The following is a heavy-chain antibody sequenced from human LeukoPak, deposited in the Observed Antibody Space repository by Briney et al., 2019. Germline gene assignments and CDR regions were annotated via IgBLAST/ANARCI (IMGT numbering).Heavy chain of an antibody. D-gene: IGHD3-9*01. J-gene: IGHJ5*02. Sequence: SETLSLNCAVYGGSFSGYYWSWIRQPPGKGLEWIGEINHSGSTNYNPSLKSRVTFSVDTSKNQFSLKLSSVTAADTAVYYCARGGNSDILTGLHWFEPWGQGTLVTVSS. CDR1: GGSFSGYY. CDR3: ARGGNSDILTGLHWFEP. CDR2: INHSGST. V-gene: IGHV4-34*01.